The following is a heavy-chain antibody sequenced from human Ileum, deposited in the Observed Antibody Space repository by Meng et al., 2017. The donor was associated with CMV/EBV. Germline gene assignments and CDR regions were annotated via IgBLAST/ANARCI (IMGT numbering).Heavy chain of an antibody. CDR3: ANRYQLLYFDY. D-gene: IGHD2-2*01. CDR1: GFTFSDYY. J-gene: IGHJ4*02. CDR2: ISSSGSTI. Sequence: GGSLRLSCAASGFTFSDYYMSWIRQAPGKGLEWVSYISSSGSTIYYADSVKGRFTISRDNSKNTLYLQMNSLRAEDTAVYYCANRYQLLYFDYWGQGTLVTVSS. V-gene: IGHV3-11*04.